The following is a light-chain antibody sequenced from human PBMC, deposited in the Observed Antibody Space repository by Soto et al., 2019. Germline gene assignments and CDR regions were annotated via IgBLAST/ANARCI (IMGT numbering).Light chain of an antibody. CDR1: SSDVGGYNY. CDR3: SSYTSSRTPSV. J-gene: IGLJ1*01. V-gene: IGLV2-14*01. CDR2: DVS. Sequence: QSALTQPASVSGSPGQSITISCTGTSSDVGGYNYVSWYQQHPGKAPKLMIYDVSNRPSGVSNRFSGSKSGNTASLTISGLQAEDEADYYCSSYTSSRTPSVFGTGTKVTVL.